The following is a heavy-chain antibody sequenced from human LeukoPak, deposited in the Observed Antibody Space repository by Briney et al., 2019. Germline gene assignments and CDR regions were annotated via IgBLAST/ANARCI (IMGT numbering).Heavy chain of an antibody. V-gene: IGHV4-59*01. CDR1: GGSISSYY. CDR2: IYYSGST. J-gene: IGHJ4*02. D-gene: IGHD6-6*01. Sequence: SETLSLTCTVSGGSISSYYWSWIRQPPGKGLEWIGYIYYSGSTNYNPSLKSRVTISVDTSKNQFSLKLSSVTAADTAVYYYARGSRIAARPVDYWGQGTLVTVSS. CDR3: ARGSRIAARPVDY.